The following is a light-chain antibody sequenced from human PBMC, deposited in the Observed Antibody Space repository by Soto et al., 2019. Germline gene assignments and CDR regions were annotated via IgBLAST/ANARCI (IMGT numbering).Light chain of an antibody. CDR2: GAS. Sequence: EIVLTQSPGTLSLSPGERATLSCRASQSISSSYLAWYQQKPGQAPRLLIYGASTRATGIPARFSGRGSGTEFTLTISSLQPDDFATYYCQHYNSYSEAFGQGTKVDIK. CDR1: QSISSSY. J-gene: IGKJ1*01. V-gene: IGKV3-20*01. CDR3: QHYNSYSEA.